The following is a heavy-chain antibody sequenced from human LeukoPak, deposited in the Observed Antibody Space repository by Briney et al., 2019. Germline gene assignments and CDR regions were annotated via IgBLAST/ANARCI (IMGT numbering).Heavy chain of an antibody. J-gene: IGHJ4*02. D-gene: IGHD3-10*01. V-gene: IGHV3-30*02. CDR1: GFTFSNYW. CDR2: IRYDGSNK. Sequence: GGSLRLSCATSGFTFSNYWMTWVLQAPGKGLERVAFIRYDGSNKYYADSVKGRFTIPRDSSKNTLYLQMNSLRAEDTAVYYCAKDATDTPAYYGSGSYYRGYFDYWGQGTLVTVSS. CDR3: AKDATDTPAYYGSGSYYRGYFDY.